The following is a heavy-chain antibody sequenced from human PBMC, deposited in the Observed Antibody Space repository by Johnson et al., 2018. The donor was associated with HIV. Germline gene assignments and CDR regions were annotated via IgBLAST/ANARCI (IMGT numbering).Heavy chain of an antibody. D-gene: IGHD1-26*01. CDR2: ISHSANST. CDR1: GFTFSSYA. J-gene: IGHJ3*01. V-gene: IGHV3-23*04. Sequence: VQLVESGGGLVKPGGSLRLSCAASGFTFSSYALSWVRQAPGKGLEWVSTISHSANSTYYSDSVKGRFIFSRDNSKNTLYLQMNRLRAEDTAVYYCAKDRSMDDAFDVWGQWTMVTVSS. CDR3: AKDRSMDDAFDV.